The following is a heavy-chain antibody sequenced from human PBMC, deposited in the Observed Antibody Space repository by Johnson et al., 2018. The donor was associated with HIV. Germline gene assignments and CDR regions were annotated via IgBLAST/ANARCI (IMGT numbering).Heavy chain of an antibody. CDR3: VGSSINAFDI. J-gene: IGHJ3*02. V-gene: IGHV3-43D*03. Sequence: VESGGVVVQPGGSLRLSCAGSGLTFHDYGMHWVRQPTGKGLEWVSLSSRDGATSYYADSVKGRFTISRDNRKSSLYLQMTGLRAEDTALYYCVGSSINAFDIWGRGTAVTVSS. D-gene: IGHD6-6*01. CDR2: SSRDGATS. CDR1: GLTFHDYG.